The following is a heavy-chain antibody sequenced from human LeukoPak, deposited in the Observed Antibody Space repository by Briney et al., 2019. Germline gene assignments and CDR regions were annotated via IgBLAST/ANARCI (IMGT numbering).Heavy chain of an antibody. D-gene: IGHD3-9*01. CDR3: ARGVLRYFDWLSTLDY. J-gene: IGHJ4*02. V-gene: IGHV4-4*09. CDR1: GGSISSYY. CDR2: IYTSGST. Sequence: SETLSLTCTVSGGSISSYYWSWIRQPPGKGLEWIGYIYTSGSTNYNPSLKSRVTISVDTSKNQFSLKLSSVTAADTAVYYCARGVLRYFDWLSTLDYWGQGTLVTVSS.